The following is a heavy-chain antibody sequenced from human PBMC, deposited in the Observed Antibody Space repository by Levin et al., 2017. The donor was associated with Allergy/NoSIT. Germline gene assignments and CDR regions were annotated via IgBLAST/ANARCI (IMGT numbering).Heavy chain of an antibody. V-gene: IGHV4-39*01. CDR3: ARHTALLWFEELVFDS. D-gene: IGHD3-10*01. J-gene: IGHJ4*02. Sequence: SETLSLTCTVSGGSFITSSYFWAWIRQPPGKGLEWLGSIYYSGTTYYNPSLKSRLTISIDTSTNQFSLKLRPVTAAATAVYYCARHTALLWFEELVFDSWGQGNLVAVSS. CDR1: GGSFITSSYF. CDR2: IYYSGTT.